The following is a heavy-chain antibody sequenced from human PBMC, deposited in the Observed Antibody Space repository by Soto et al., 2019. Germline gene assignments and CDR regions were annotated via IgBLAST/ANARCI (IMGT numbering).Heavy chain of an antibody. V-gene: IGHV5-51*01. CDR3: ARLLTGTDGWFDP. D-gene: IGHD1-20*01. J-gene: IGHJ5*02. CDR2: IYPGESDI. Sequence: PGESLKISCKGSGYSFTSYWIAWVRQVPGKGLELMGVIYPGESDIRYSPSFQGQVTISADKSISTTYLQWSSLKASDTAMYYCARLLTGTDGWFDPWGQGTLVTVSS. CDR1: GYSFTSYW.